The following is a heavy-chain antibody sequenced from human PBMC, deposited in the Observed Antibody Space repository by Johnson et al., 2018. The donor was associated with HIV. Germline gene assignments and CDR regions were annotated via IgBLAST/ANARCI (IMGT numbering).Heavy chain of an antibody. CDR3: AKVRGGWLGHDAFDL. D-gene: IGHD6-19*01. V-gene: IGHV3-33*05. CDR2: ISYDGSNK. CDR1: GFTFSYYG. Sequence: QVQLVESGGGVVQPGRSLRLSCAASGFTFSYYGIHWVRQAPGKGLEWVAVISYDGSNKYYADSVKGRFTISRDNSKNTLYLQMNSLRGEDTAVYYCAKVRGGWLGHDAFDLWGQGTMVTVSS. J-gene: IGHJ3*01.